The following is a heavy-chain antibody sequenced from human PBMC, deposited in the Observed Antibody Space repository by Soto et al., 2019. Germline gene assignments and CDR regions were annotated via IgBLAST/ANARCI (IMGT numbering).Heavy chain of an antibody. CDR1: GGSFSGYY. J-gene: IGHJ6*03. D-gene: IGHD6-6*01. Sequence: PSETLSLTCAVYGGSFSGYYWSWIRQPPGKGLEWIGEINHSGSTNYNPSLKSRVTISVDTPKNQFSLKLSSVTAADTAVYYCARGLTARPFRTVDYMDVWGKGTTVPVSS. CDR2: INHSGST. V-gene: IGHV4-34*01. CDR3: ARGLTARPFRTVDYMDV.